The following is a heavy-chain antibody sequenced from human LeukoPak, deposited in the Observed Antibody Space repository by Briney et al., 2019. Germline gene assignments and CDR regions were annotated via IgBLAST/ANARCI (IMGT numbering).Heavy chain of an antibody. J-gene: IGHJ6*03. CDR3: ARLGYSSGSGYMDV. CDR1: GGSISSGGYY. CDR2: IYHSGST. Sequence: SETLSLTCTVSGGSISSGGYYWSWIRQPPGKGLEWIGYIYHSGSTYYNPSLKSRVTISVDRSKNQFSLKLSSVTAADTAVYYCARLGYSSGSGYMDVWGKGTTVTVSS. D-gene: IGHD6-19*01. V-gene: IGHV4-30-2*01.